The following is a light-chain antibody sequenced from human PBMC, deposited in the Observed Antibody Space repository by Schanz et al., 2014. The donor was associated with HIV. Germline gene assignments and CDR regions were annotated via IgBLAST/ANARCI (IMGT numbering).Light chain of an antibody. CDR1: SGHSSYA. J-gene: IGLJ2*01. V-gene: IGLV4-69*01. CDR2: VNSDGSH. Sequence: QLVLTQSPSASASLGASVKLTCTLSSGHSSYAIAWHQQQAEKGPRYLVKVNSDGSHSKGDGIPDRFSGSSSGAGRYLSISSLQSEDEADYYCQTWGTGIVVFGGGTKVTVL. CDR3: QTWGTGIVV.